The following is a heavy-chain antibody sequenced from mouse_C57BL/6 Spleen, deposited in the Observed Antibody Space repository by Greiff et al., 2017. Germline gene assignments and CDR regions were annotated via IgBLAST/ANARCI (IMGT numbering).Heavy chain of an antibody. CDR3: ARLDGDHEDAMDY. CDR1: GFTFSSYG. D-gene: IGHD2-13*01. CDR2: ISSGGSYT. J-gene: IGHJ4*01. Sequence: EVKLVESGGDLVKPGGSLKLSCAASGFTFSSYGMSWVRQTPDKRLEWVATISSGGSYTYYPDSVKGRFTISRDNAENTLYLQINSLKSEDTAMYYGARLDGDHEDAMDYWGQGTSVTVSS. V-gene: IGHV5-6*01.